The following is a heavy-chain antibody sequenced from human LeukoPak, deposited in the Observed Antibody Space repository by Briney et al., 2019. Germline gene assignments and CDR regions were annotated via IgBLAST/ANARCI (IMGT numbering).Heavy chain of an antibody. CDR1: GGSISSHY. Sequence: SETLSLTCTVSGGSISSHYWNWIRQPPGKGLEWIGYIDYSGSTNYNPSLKSRVTISVDTSKNQFSLKLSSVTAADTAVYYCARLVHCSGGSCYSAGGRDWFDPWGQGTLVTVSS. V-gene: IGHV4-59*08. CDR2: IDYSGST. CDR3: ARLVHCSGGSCYSAGGRDWFDP. J-gene: IGHJ5*02. D-gene: IGHD2-15*01.